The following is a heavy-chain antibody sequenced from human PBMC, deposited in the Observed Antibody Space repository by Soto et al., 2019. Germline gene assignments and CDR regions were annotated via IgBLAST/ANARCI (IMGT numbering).Heavy chain of an antibody. Sequence: GGSLRLSCAASGFTFSDYYMSWIRQAPGKGLEWVSYISSSSYTNYADSVKGRFTISRDNAKNSLYLQMNSLRAEDTAVYYCARVPYCGGDCYLTFDYWGQGTLVTVSS. V-gene: IGHV3-11*06. CDR1: GFTFSDYY. J-gene: IGHJ4*02. CDR3: ARVPYCGGDCYLTFDY. D-gene: IGHD2-21*02. CDR2: ISSSSYT.